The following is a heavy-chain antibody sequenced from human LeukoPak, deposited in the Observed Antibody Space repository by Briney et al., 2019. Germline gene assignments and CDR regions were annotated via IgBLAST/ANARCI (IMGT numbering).Heavy chain of an antibody. Sequence: PGGSLRLSCAGSGFTLSSYSMDWVRQAPGKGLEWVSSISSSSSYIYYADSVKGRFTISRDNAKNSLYLQMNSLRAEDTAVYYCARDLMSGSNWFDPWGQGTLVTVSS. CDR3: ARDLMSGSNWFDP. CDR1: GFTLSSYS. J-gene: IGHJ5*02. V-gene: IGHV3-21*01. D-gene: IGHD6-25*01. CDR2: ISSSSSYI.